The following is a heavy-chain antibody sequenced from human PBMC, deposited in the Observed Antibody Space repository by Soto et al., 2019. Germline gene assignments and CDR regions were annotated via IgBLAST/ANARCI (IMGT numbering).Heavy chain of an antibody. CDR2: IKSKTDGGTA. CDR3: TTGIYYDIFTGYHNVAY. CDR1: GFNLSHPW. Sequence: PGGSLRLSCVASGFNLSHPWMTWVRQAAGKGLEWVGRIKSKTDGGTADYAAPEKGRATISRDDSKNTVYLQMNSLKTEDTAVYYCTTGIYYDIFTGYHNVAYWGQGALGTVSS. D-gene: IGHD3-9*01. V-gene: IGHV3-15*01. J-gene: IGHJ4*02.